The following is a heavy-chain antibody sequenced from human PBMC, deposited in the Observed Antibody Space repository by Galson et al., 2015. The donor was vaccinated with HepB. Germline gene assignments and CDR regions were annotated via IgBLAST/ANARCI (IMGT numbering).Heavy chain of an antibody. CDR1: GFSFRDYW. Sequence: SLRLSCAASGFSFRDYWMVWVRQAPRKGLEWVANIKKDGTLKYYMDSVKGRFSISRDNARNSLFLQMNSLRVDDTAVYFCARDLDYFNTYHYDAFDLWGQGTMVTVSS. J-gene: IGHJ3*01. CDR2: IKKDGTLK. D-gene: IGHD2/OR15-2a*01. CDR3: ARDLDYFNTYHYDAFDL. V-gene: IGHV3-7*03.